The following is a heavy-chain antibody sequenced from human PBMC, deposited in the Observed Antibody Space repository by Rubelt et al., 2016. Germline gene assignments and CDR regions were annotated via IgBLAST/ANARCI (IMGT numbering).Heavy chain of an antibody. CDR1: GFTVSSNY. CDR2: MSGSGGST. CDR3: ARLESPLGGY. J-gene: IGHJ4*02. V-gene: IGHV3-66*02. Sequence: GGGLVQPGGSLRLSCAASGFTVSSNYMSWVRQAPGKGLEWVAAMSGSGGSTYYADSVKGRFIISRDNSKNTLYLEMNSLRGEDTAVYYCARLESPLGGYWGQGTLVTVSS. D-gene: IGHD3-16*01.